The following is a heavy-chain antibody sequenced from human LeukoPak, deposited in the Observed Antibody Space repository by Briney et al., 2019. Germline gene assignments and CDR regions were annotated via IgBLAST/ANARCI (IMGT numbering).Heavy chain of an antibody. CDR3: AKDRGRWLQFDAFGI. D-gene: IGHD5-24*01. J-gene: IGHJ3*02. Sequence: PGGSLRLSCAASGFTFDDYTMHWVRQAPGKGLEWDSLISWDGGSTYYADSVKGRFTISRDNSKNSLYLQMNSLRTEYIALYYCAKDRGRWLQFDAFGIWGQGTMVTVSS. V-gene: IGHV3-43*01. CDR2: ISWDGGST. CDR1: GFTFDDYT.